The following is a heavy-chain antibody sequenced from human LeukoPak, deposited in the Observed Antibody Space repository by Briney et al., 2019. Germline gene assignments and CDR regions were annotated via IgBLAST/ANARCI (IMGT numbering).Heavy chain of an antibody. CDR3: ARESCSGGSCYYSAEYFQH. D-gene: IGHD2-15*01. CDR2: IKQDGSEK. CDR1: GFTFSSYW. J-gene: IGHJ1*01. V-gene: IGHV3-7*01. Sequence: GGSLRLSCAASGFTFSSYWMSWVRQAPGKGLEWVANIKQDGSEKYYVDSVKGRFTISRDNAKNSLYLQVNSLRAEDTAVYYCARESCSGGSCYYSAEYFQHWGQGTLVTVSS.